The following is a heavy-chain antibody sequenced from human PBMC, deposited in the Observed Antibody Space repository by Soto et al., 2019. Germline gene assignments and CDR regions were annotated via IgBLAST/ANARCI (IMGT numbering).Heavy chain of an antibody. V-gene: IGHV1-8*01. CDR1: GYTSTNYD. J-gene: IGHJ6*02. D-gene: IGHD6-13*01. CDR2: LNPNSGNT. CDR3: ARVISSSRPTLYYYYYGRDV. Sequence: GASVKVSCKASGYTSTNYDIEWVRQATGQGPEWMGWLNPNSGNTGYAQKFQGRVTFTRNTSISTVYMELSSLRSEDTAVYYCARVISSSRPTLYYYYYGRDVWGQGTTVTVSS.